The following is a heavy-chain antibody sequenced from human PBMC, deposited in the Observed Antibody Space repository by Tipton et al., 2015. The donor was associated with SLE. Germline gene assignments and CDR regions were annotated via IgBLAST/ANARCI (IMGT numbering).Heavy chain of an antibody. J-gene: IGHJ4*02. D-gene: IGHD1-26*01. Sequence: TLSLTCTVSGGSISSSSPYWAWIRQPPDKGLEYIGNIDYSGGTYYNPSLESRVTMSIDTSKNQFSLKLTSVTAADTAVYYCARGLASPHDWGQGTLVTVSS. V-gene: IGHV4-39*07. CDR2: IDYSGGT. CDR3: ARGLASPHD. CDR1: GGSISSSSPY.